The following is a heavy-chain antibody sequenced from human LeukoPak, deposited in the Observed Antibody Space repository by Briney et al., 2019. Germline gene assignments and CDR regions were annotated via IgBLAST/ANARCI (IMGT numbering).Heavy chain of an antibody. J-gene: IGHJ4*02. CDR1: GFSLTTTGVG. CDR2: IYWDDNK. CDR3: AHYGDYRFLYYFDH. D-gene: IGHD4-17*01. V-gene: IGHV2-5*02. Sequence: ESGPTLVKPTQTLTLTCTFSGFSLTTTGVGVGWVRQPPGKALEWLALIYWDDNKLYSPSLKSRLTITKDTSKNQVVLTMTNMDPVDTATYYCAHYGDYRFLYYFDHWGQGTLVAVS.